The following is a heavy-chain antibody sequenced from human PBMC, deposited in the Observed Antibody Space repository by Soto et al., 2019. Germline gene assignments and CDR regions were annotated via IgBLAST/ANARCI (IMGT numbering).Heavy chain of an antibody. D-gene: IGHD3-22*01. V-gene: IGHV4-39*01. Sequence: PSETVSLTCTVSCGSISSSSYYWGWIRQPPGKGLEWIGSIYYSGSTYYNPSLKSRVTISVDTSKNQFSLKLSSVTAADTAVYYCARHGPYYYDSSGYYLFDYWGQGTLVTVSS. CDR3: ARHGPYYYDSSGYYLFDY. J-gene: IGHJ4*02. CDR1: CGSISSSSYY. CDR2: IYYSGST.